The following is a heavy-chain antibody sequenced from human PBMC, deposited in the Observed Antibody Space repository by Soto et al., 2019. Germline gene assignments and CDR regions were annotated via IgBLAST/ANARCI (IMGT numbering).Heavy chain of an antibody. Sequence: SETLSLTCTVSGGSISSYYWSWIRQPPGKGLEWIEYIYHSGSTYYNPSLKSRVTISVDRSKNQFSLKLSSVTAADTAVYYCAREVVGDFWSGYYLGYFDYWGQGTLVTVSS. D-gene: IGHD3-3*01. CDR3: AREVVGDFWSGYYLGYFDY. CDR1: GGSISSYY. J-gene: IGHJ4*02. V-gene: IGHV4-59*12. CDR2: IYHSGST.